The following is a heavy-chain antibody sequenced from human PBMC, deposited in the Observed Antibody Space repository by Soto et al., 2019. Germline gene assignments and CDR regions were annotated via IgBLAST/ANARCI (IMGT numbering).Heavy chain of an antibody. V-gene: IGHV5-10-1*01. J-gene: IGHJ5*01. CDR1: GYNFTTYW. Sequence: GESLKISCQLSGYNFTTYWLTWVRQMPGKGLEWMGRIDPSDSYTNYNPSFQGHVAISADKSISTAYLQWSSLTASDTALYYCAKGSLGGSYTLDSWGQGTLVTVSS. CDR2: IDPSDSYT. CDR3: AKGSLGGSYTLDS. D-gene: IGHD1-26*01.